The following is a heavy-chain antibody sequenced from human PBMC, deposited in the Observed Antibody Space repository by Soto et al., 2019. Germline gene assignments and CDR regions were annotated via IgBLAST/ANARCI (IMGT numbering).Heavy chain of an antibody. CDR1: GFTFSSYG. J-gene: IGHJ6*03. V-gene: IGHV3-30*18. CDR3: AKDAEVGLLWFGESYYYYMDV. Sequence: QVQLVESGGGVVQPGRSLRLSCAASGFTFSSYGMHWVRQAPGKGLEWVAVISYDGSNKYYADSVKGRLTISRDNSKNTLYLQMNSLRAEDTAVYYCAKDAEVGLLWFGESYYYYMDVWGKGTTVTVSS. D-gene: IGHD3-10*01. CDR2: ISYDGSNK.